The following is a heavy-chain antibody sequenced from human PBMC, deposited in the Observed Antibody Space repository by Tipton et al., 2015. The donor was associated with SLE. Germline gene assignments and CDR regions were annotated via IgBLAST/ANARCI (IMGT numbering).Heavy chain of an antibody. CDR3: VRDSPSSGYFSGYYFDQ. V-gene: IGHV3-74*01. CDR2: INNDGSGT. J-gene: IGHJ4*02. CDR1: GFTLSRYW. D-gene: IGHD3-22*01. Sequence: SLRLSCAASGFTLSRYWMHWVRQAPGKGLEWVSRINNDGSGTNYADSVKGRFTISRDNAKNTVSLEVHSLRVEDTAVYYCVRDSPSSGYFSGYYFDQWGQGTLVTVSS.